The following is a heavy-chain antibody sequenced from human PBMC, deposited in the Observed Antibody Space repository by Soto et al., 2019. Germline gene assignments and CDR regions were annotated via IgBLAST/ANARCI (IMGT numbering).Heavy chain of an antibody. CDR2: IIPIFGTA. CDR1: GGTFSSYA. V-gene: IGHV1-69*13. J-gene: IGHJ5*02. CDR3: ARDGSSGYYAGLGWFDP. Sequence: ASVKVSCKASGGTFSSYAISWVREAPGQGLEWMGGIIPIFGTANYAQKFQGRVTITADESTSTAYMELSSLRSGDTAVYYCARDGSSGYYAGLGWFDPWGQGTLVTVSS. D-gene: IGHD3-22*01.